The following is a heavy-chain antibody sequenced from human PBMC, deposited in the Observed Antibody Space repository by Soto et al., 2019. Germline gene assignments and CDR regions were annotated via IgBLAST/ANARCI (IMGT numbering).Heavy chain of an antibody. Sequence: QVQLQESGPGLVKPSQTLSLTCTVSGGSISNGNYNWSGFRQLPGKGLEWIGKIYYIGTTSYNPSLKSRVTISIDTSKNQFSLKLRSVVAADTAIYYCAKNETTRPWFDPWGQGTLVTVSS. V-gene: IGHV4-31*03. J-gene: IGHJ5*02. D-gene: IGHD1-1*01. CDR2: IYYIGTT. CDR3: AKNETTRPWFDP. CDR1: GGSISNGNYN.